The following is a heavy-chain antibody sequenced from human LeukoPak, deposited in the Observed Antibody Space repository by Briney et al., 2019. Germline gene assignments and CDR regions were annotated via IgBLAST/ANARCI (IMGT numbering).Heavy chain of an antibody. Sequence: ASVKVSCKASGGTFSSYAISWVRQAPGQGLEWMGWINPNSGGTNYAQKFQGRVTMTRDTSISTAYMELSRLRSDDTAVYYCAREGSRIAAAATLDYWGQGTLVTVSS. CDR3: AREGSRIAAAATLDY. CDR1: GGTFSSYA. V-gene: IGHV1-2*02. J-gene: IGHJ4*02. CDR2: INPNSGGT. D-gene: IGHD6-13*01.